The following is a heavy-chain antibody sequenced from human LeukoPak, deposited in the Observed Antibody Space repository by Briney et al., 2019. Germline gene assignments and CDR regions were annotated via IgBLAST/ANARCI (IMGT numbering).Heavy chain of an antibody. J-gene: IGHJ4*02. CDR1: GGSISSYY. CDR3: ARAPYSYGYGPLYYFDY. V-gene: IGHV4-59*01. CDR2: IYYSGST. D-gene: IGHD5-18*01. Sequence: SETLSRTCTVSGGSISSYYWSWIRQPPGKGLEWIGYIYYSGSTNYNPSLKSRVTISVDTSKNQFSLKLSSVTAADTAVYYCARAPYSYGYGPLYYFDYWGQGTLVTVSS.